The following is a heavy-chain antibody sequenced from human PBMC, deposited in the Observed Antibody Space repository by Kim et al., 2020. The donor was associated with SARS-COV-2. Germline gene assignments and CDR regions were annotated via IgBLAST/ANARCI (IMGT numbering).Heavy chain of an antibody. CDR1: GFTFSSYS. CDR3: ARDMSSSWYWGEFDY. CDR2: ISSISSYI. J-gene: IGHJ4*02. D-gene: IGHD6-13*01. Sequence: GGSLRLSCAASGFTFSSYSMNWVRQAPGKGLEWVSSISSISSYIYYADSVKGRFTISRDNAKNSLYLQMNSLRAEDTAVYYCARDMSSSWYWGEFDYWGQGTLVTVSS. V-gene: IGHV3-21*01.